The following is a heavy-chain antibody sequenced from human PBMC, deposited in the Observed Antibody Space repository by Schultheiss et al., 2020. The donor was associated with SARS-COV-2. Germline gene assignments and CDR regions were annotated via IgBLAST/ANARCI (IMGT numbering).Heavy chain of an antibody. CDR1: GGSISSGGYS. CDR3: AKCYGDSANWYFDL. Sequence: SETLSLTCAVSGGSISSGGYSWSWSRQPPGKGLEWVGSIYYSGSTYYNPSLKSRVTITVDTSKNQFSLKLSSVTAADTAVYYCAKCYGDSANWYFDLWGRGTLVTVSS. V-gene: IGHV4-39*07. D-gene: IGHD4-17*01. J-gene: IGHJ2*01. CDR2: IYYSGST.